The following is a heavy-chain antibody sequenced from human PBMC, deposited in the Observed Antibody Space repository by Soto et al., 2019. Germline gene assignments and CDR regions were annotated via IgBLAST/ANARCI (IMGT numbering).Heavy chain of an antibody. V-gene: IGHV3-48*01. CDR1: GFSFSDYN. J-gene: IGHJ4*02. CDR3: TREGDGSGFFSDF. Sequence: GGSLRLSCVASGFSFSDYNMSWVRQAAGEGLEWVSFISGRSNTIYYADSVKGRFTISRDNAKNSLYLLMNSLRAEDTAVYYCTREGDGSGFFSDFWGQGALVTVSS. D-gene: IGHD3-22*01. CDR2: ISGRSNTI.